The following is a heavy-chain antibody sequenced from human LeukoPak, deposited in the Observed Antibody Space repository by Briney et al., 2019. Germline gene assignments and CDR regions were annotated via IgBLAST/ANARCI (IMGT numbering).Heavy chain of an antibody. D-gene: IGHD1-26*01. J-gene: IGHJ4*02. CDR2: VNADGGNT. CDR1: GFTFGNYR. Sequence: QPGGPLRLSCATSGFTFGNYRMSWVRQAPGKGLEWVSTVNADGGNTYYADSVKGRFTISRDNSKSTLILQMNSLRVEDTALYYCTKRVKYGGTWDHFADWGQGTLVTVSS. CDR3: TKRVKYGGTWDHFAD. V-gene: IGHV3-23*01.